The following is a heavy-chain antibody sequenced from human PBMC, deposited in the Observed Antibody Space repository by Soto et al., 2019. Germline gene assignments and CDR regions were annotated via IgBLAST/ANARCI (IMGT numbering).Heavy chain of an antibody. V-gene: IGHV3-23*01. J-gene: IGHJ4*02. CDR2: ISGSGGST. CDR1: GFTFSSYA. Sequence: VRLLESGGGLLQPGGSLRLSCAASGFTFSSYAMSWVRQAPGKGLEWVSTISGSGGSTYYADSLKGRFTISRDNSKNTLFLQMSSQRAEDTAVYYCAKEAVSGWYYFDYWGPGTLVTVSS. D-gene: IGHD6-19*01. CDR3: AKEAVSGWYYFDY.